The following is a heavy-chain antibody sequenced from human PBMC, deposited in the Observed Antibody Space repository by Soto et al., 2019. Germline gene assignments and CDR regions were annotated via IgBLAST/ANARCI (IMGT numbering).Heavy chain of an antibody. D-gene: IGHD2-15*01. CDR3: ARVYCSGGSCYGIDY. Sequence: SVKVSCKASGFTFTSSAVQWVRQARGQRLEWIGWIVVGSGNTSYAQKFQGRVTMTRDTSTSTVYMELSSLRSEDTAVYYCARVYCSGGSCYGIDYWGQGTLVTVSS. J-gene: IGHJ4*02. CDR1: GFTFTSSA. CDR2: IVVGSGNT. V-gene: IGHV1-58*01.